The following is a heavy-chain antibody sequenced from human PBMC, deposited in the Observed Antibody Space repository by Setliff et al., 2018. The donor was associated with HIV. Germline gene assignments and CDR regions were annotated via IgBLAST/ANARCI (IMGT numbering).Heavy chain of an antibody. CDR2: VTHSGRT. CDR1: GGSFSGYY. J-gene: IGHJ4*02. CDR3: ARAREDDSSGYPVDY. V-gene: IGHV4-34*01. Sequence: SETLSLTCAIYGGSFSGYYWSWIRQPPGKGLEWIGEVTHSGRTNYNPSLESRVTISVDTSKNQFSLKLSSVTAADTAVYYCARAREDDSSGYPVDYWGQGTLVTVSS. D-gene: IGHD3-22*01.